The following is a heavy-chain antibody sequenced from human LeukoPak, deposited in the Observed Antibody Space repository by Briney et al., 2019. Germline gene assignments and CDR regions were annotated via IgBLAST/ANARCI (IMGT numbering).Heavy chain of an antibody. D-gene: IGHD3-22*01. Sequence: HGESLKISCKASGYSFTTYWIGWVRQMPGKGLEWMGIIYPADSTAHYSPSFQGQVTISVDKSISTAYLQWSSLKASDTAMYYCARQGRGYPSYYDSSGYYYVDYWGQGTLVTVSS. CDR2: IYPADSTA. CDR1: GYSFTTYW. V-gene: IGHV5-51*01. CDR3: ARQGRGYPSYYDSSGYYYVDY. J-gene: IGHJ4*02.